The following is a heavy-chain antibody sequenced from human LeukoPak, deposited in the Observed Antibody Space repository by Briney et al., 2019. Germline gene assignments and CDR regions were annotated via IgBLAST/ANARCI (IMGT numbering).Heavy chain of an antibody. Sequence: ASVKVSCKASGYTFTGYHLHWVRQAPGQGLEWMGRINPNSGGTNYAQKFQGRVTMTRDTSINTAYMELSSLKASDTAMYYCARPATVTTRWAFDIWGQGTMVTVSS. CDR3: ARPATVTTRWAFDI. CDR2: INPNSGGT. CDR1: GYTFTGYH. J-gene: IGHJ3*02. D-gene: IGHD4-11*01. V-gene: IGHV1-2*06.